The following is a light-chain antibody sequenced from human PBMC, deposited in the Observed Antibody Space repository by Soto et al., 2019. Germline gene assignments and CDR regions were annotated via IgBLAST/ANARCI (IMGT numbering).Light chain of an antibody. Sequence: DIKLNQSPPTLSAPVGDRVTITCRASQTISTWMAWYQQKPGKAPKLLVYDASTLQSGVASRFSGSGSGTEFTLIISGLQPDDSATYYCQQYTNTNNPWMFGQGTKVDIK. CDR3: QQYTNTNNPWM. CDR2: DAS. J-gene: IGKJ1*01. V-gene: IGKV1-5*01. CDR1: QTISTW.